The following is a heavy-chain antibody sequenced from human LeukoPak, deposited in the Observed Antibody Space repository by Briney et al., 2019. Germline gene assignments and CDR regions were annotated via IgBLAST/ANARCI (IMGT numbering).Heavy chain of an antibody. D-gene: IGHD1-26*01. CDR3: AVHSGSYSYYFDY. CDR2: IIPIFGTA. J-gene: IGHJ4*02. CDR1: GGTFSSYA. Sequence: GSLVKVSCKASGGTFSSYAISWVRQAPGQGLEWMGGIIPIFGTANYAQKFQGRVTITADESTSTAYMELSSLRSEDTAVYYCAVHSGSYSYYFDYWGQGTLVTVSS. V-gene: IGHV1-69*01.